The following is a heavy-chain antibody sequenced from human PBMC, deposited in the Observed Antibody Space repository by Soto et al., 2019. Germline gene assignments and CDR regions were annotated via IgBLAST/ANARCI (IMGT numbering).Heavy chain of an antibody. D-gene: IGHD6-13*01. CDR3: ARGHPAAARFYDFDY. CDR2: INPNSGGT. J-gene: IGHJ4*02. Sequence: ASVKVSCKASGYTFTGYYMHWVRQAPGQGLEWMGWINPNSGGTNYAQKFQGWVTMTRDTSISTAYMELSRLRSDDTAVYYCARGHPAAARFYDFDYWGQGTLVTVSS. CDR1: GYTFTGYY. V-gene: IGHV1-2*04.